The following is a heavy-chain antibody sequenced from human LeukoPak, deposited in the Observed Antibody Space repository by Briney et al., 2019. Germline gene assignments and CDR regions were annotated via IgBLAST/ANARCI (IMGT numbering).Heavy chain of an antibody. CDR1: GYTFTSYA. CDR3: ARGPLKYCSSTSCPIDY. D-gene: IGHD2-2*01. Sequence: ASVKVSCKASGYTFTSYAMNWVRQAPGQGLEWMGGIIPIFGTANYAQKFQGRVTITADESTSTAYMELSSLRSEDTAVYYCARGPLKYCSSTSCPIDYWGQGTLVTVSS. V-gene: IGHV1-69*13. CDR2: IIPIFGTA. J-gene: IGHJ4*02.